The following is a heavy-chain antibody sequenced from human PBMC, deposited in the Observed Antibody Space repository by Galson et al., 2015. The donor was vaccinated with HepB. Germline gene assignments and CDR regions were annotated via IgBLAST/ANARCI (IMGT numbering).Heavy chain of an antibody. V-gene: IGHV4-34*01. J-gene: IGHJ4*02. Sequence: ETLSLTCAVYGGSFSGYYWSWIRQPPGKGLEWIGEINHSGSTNYNPSLKSRVTISVDTSKNQFSLKLSSVTAADTAVYYCASYSYGDYWGQGTLVTVSS. D-gene: IGHD5-18*01. CDR3: ASYSYGDY. CDR2: INHSGST. CDR1: GGSFSGYY.